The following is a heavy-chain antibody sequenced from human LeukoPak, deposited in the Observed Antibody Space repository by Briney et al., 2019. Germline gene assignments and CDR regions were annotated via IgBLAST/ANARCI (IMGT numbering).Heavy chain of an antibody. D-gene: IGHD6-19*01. V-gene: IGHV3-33*01. CDR1: GFTFSNSG. CDR3: ARDGSSGWYWVDY. J-gene: IGHJ4*02. CDR2: IWYDGSNK. Sequence: GVSLRPSCAAAGFTFSNSGMHLVRQAPGKRQEWAAVIWYDGSNKYYADSVKGRFTISRDNSKKTLYLQMNSLRAEDTAVYYCARDGSSGWYWVDYWGQGTLVTVSS.